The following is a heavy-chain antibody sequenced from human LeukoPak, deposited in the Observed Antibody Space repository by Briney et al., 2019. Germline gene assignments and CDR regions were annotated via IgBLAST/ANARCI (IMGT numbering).Heavy chain of an antibody. Sequence: GGSLRLSCAASGFTFSSYAMHWVRQAPGKGLEYVSAISSNGGSTYYANSVKGRFTISRDNSKNTLYLQMGSLRAEDMAVYYCARDRMIAYCGGDCSPGWYFDLWGRGTLVTVSS. CDR1: GFTFSSYA. J-gene: IGHJ2*01. CDR2: ISSNGGST. D-gene: IGHD2-21*02. V-gene: IGHV3-64*01. CDR3: ARDRMIAYCGGDCSPGWYFDL.